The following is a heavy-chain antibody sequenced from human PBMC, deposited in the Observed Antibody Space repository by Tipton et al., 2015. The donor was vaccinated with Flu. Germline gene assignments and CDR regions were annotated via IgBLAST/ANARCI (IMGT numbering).Heavy chain of an antibody. CDR2: IFHSGST. Sequence: TLSLTCAVSGGSINNTLYSWSWVRQPPGKGLEWIGYIFHSGSTNYNASLKSRVTISVDTSKNQFSLKLSSVTAADTAVYYCARDIGALNWFDPWGQGALVTVSS. CDR3: ARDIGALNWFDP. CDR1: GGSINNTLYS. V-gene: IGHV4-30-2*01. J-gene: IGHJ5*02.